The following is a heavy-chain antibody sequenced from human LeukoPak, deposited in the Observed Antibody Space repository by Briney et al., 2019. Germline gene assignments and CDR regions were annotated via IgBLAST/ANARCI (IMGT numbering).Heavy chain of an antibody. Sequence: ASVKVSCKASGYTFTSYAMHWVRQAPGQRLEWMGWINAGNGNTKYSQKFQGRVTITRDTSASTAYMELSSLRSEDTAVYYCARAPPGWFGEILDYWGQGTLVTVSS. CDR2: INAGNGNT. J-gene: IGHJ4*02. CDR3: ARAPPGWFGEILDY. D-gene: IGHD3-10*01. V-gene: IGHV1-3*01. CDR1: GYTFTSYA.